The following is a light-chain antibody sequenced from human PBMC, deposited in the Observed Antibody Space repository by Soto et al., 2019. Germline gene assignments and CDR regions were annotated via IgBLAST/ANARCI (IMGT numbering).Light chain of an antibody. CDR3: QQYGSPPIT. CDR1: RSISSTL. Sequence: EIVLTQSPGTLSLSPGGRAPLSCKDSRSISSTLLAWYQQKTGQAPRLLIYSSSIRATGTPDRFCGSGSGTDFTLTISRLEPEDFAVYYCQQYGSPPITFGQGTRLEIK. J-gene: IGKJ5*01. V-gene: IGKV3-20*01. CDR2: SSS.